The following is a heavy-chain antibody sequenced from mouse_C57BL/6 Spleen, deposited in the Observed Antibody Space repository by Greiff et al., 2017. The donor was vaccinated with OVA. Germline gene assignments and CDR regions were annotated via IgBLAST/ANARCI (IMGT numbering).Heavy chain of an antibody. CDR3: ASHRVYYDSTKGYFDY. V-gene: IGHV1-78*01. D-gene: IGHD2-4*01. J-gene: IGHJ2*01. Sequence: VQLQQSDAELVKPGASVKISCKVSGYTFTDHTIHWMKQRPEQGLEWIGYIYPRDGSTKYNEKFKGKATLTADKSSSTAYMQLNSLTSEDSAVYFCASHRVYYDSTKGYFDYWGQGTTLTVSS. CDR2: IYPRDGST. CDR1: GYTFTDHT.